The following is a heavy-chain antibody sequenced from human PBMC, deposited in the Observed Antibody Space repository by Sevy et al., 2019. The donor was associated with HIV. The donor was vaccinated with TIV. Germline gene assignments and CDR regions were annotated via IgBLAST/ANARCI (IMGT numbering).Heavy chain of an antibody. D-gene: IGHD3-10*01. CDR1: GFTFSNSG. V-gene: IGHV3-30*02. CDR2: TNYNGVNK. J-gene: IGHJ4*02. CDR3: AKNGQVQGVIVPLCY. Sequence: GGSLRLSCATSGFTFSNSGMHWIRQAPGKGLEWLSFTNYNGVNKYYAGSVKGRFAISRDNSKSTLYLQMDTLRAEDTAVYYCAKNGQVQGVIVPLCYWGQGTLVTVSS.